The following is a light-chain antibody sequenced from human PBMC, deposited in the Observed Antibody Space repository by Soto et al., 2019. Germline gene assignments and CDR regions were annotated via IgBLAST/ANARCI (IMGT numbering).Light chain of an antibody. J-gene: IGKJ1*01. CDR1: QSVSSN. Sequence: EVVMTRSPATRSVCPGERATLSGRASQSVSSNLAWYQQKPGQAPRLLIYGASSRATGIPDRFSGSGSGTDFTLTISRLEPEDFAVYYCQQYGSSPVTFGQGTKVDIK. CDR2: GAS. CDR3: QQYGSSPVT. V-gene: IGKV3-20*01.